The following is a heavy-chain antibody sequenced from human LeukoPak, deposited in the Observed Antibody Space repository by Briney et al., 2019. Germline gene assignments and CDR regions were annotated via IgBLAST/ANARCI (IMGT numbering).Heavy chain of an antibody. CDR3: AKDIRRVTVTKEIYAFDI. CDR1: GFTFSSYA. V-gene: IGHV3-23*01. Sequence: GGSLRLSCAASGFTFSSYAMSWVRQAPGKGLEWVSAISGSGGSTYYADSVKGRFTISRDNSKNTLYLQMNSLRAEDTAVYYCAKDIRRVTVTKEIYAFDIWGQGTMVTVSS. CDR2: ISGSGGST. J-gene: IGHJ3*02. D-gene: IGHD4-17*01.